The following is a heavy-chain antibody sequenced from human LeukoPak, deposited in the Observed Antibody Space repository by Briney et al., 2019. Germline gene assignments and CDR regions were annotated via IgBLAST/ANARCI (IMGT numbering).Heavy chain of an antibody. CDR3: ARLRGSGYDRFDY. CDR1: GYSFTSYW. V-gene: IGHV5-51*01. J-gene: IGHJ4*02. CDR2: ISPGDSKT. D-gene: IGHD5-12*01. Sequence: GESLKISCKCSGYSFTSYWIGWVRQMPRKGLEWMGIISPGDSKTIYSPSFQGQVTISADKSISTAYLQWSSLKASGTAMYYCARLRGSGYDRFDYWGQGTLVTVSS.